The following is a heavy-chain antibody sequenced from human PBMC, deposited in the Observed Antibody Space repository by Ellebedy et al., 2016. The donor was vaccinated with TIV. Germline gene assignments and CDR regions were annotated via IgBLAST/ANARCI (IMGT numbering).Heavy chain of an antibody. CDR3: ARVGVLAAAGTCDY. CDR2: ISSSSSTI. J-gene: IGHJ4*02. CDR1: GFTFSSYS. D-gene: IGHD6-13*01. V-gene: IGHV3-48*04. Sequence: GESLKISCAASGFTFSSYSMNWVRQAPGKGLGWVSYISSSSSTIYYADSVKGRFTVSRDDAQNSLYLQMNSLRVEDTAVYYCARVGVLAAAGTCDYWGQGTLVAVSS.